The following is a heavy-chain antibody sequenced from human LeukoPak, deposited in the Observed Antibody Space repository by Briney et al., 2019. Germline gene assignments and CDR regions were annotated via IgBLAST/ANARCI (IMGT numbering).Heavy chain of an antibody. CDR1: GGSISSGSYY. CDR2: LYTSGTT. Sequence: TLSLTCTVSGGSISSGSYYWTWIRQSAGKGLEWIGHLYTSGTTSYNPSLQSRVTISADTSKHQFSLRLTSVTAADTAVYYCARAGGSVGWYGTIDSWGQGTLVTVSS. CDR3: ARAGGSVGWYGTIDS. J-gene: IGHJ4*02. V-gene: IGHV4-61*09. D-gene: IGHD6-19*01.